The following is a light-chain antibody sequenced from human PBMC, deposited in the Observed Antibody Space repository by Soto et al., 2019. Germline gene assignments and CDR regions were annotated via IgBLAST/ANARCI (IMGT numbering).Light chain of an antibody. CDR3: QNYDSAPWT. CDR2: AAS. CDR1: RDITDY. V-gene: IGKV1-27*01. Sequence: DIQMTQSPSSLSASVGDRVTITCRASRDITDYLAWYQQKPGQVPKLLIYAASTLQSGAPSRFTASGSGTDFTLTITGLRPEDFATYYCQNYDSAPWTFGQGTKVEF. J-gene: IGKJ1*01.